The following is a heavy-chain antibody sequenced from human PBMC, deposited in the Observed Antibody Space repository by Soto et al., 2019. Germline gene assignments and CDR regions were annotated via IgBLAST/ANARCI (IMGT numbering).Heavy chain of an antibody. J-gene: IGHJ6*02. Sequence: QVQLLESGGGVVQAGRSLRLSCVGSGFVFRNYGMHWVRQAPGRGLEWVAAISYQGTDQYYADSVKGRLEVSRQDSANTRSRQMNNLRVEDTAVDYWAKDLIVPGPLAGMDAWGQGTTVSVSS. V-gene: IGHV3-30*18. D-gene: IGHD2-2*01. CDR2: ISYQGTDQ. CDR3: AKDLIVPGPLAGMDA. CDR1: GFVFRNYG.